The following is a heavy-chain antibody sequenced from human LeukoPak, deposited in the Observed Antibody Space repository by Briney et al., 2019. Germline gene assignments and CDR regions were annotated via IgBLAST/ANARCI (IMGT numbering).Heavy chain of an antibody. D-gene: IGHD3-22*01. CDR2: IIPILGIA. Sequence: GASVKVSCKASGYTFTSYAISWVRQAPGQGLEWMGRIIPILGIANYAQKFQGRVTITADKSTSTAYMELSSLRSEDTAVYYCARDRYYYDSSGYYLKRSHLDYWGQGTLVTVSS. J-gene: IGHJ4*02. V-gene: IGHV1-69*04. CDR1: GYTFTSYA. CDR3: ARDRYYYDSSGYYLKRSHLDY.